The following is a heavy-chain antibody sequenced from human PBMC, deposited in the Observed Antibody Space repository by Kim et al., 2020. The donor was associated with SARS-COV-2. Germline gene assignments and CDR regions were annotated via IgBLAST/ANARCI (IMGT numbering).Heavy chain of an antibody. D-gene: IGHD1-1*01. CDR2: INTNTGNP. V-gene: IGHV7-4-1*02. CDR1: GYTFTSYA. J-gene: IGHJ2*01. CDR3: ARVAPPDWNYWYFDL. Sequence: ASVKVSCKASGYTFTSYAMNWVRQAPGQGLEWMGWINTNTGNPTYAQGFTGRFVFSLDTSVSTAYLQISSLKAEDTAVYYCARVAPPDWNYWYFDLWGRGTLVTVSS.